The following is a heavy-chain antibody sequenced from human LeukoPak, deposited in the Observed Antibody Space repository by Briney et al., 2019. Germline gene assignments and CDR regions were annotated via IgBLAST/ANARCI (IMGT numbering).Heavy chain of an antibody. J-gene: IGHJ4*02. CDR2: INWKGGST. CDR3: ARDARYGSSCYFDD. D-gene: IGHD6-13*01. V-gene: IGHV3-20*04. CDR1: GFSLDAYG. Sequence: GRSLRLSRSASGFSLDAYGMGWVSPPPGEGMGWVSGINWKGGSTGYAASGKGRFTISRYNSKNSLYLQMNSLRAEDTALYYCARDARYGSSCYFDDWGQGTLVTVSS.